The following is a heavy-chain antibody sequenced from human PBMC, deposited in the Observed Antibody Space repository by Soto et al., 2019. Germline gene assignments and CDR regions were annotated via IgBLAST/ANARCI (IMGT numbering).Heavy chain of an antibody. CDR1: GGSISSGGYY. Sequence: QVQLQESGPGLVKPSQTLSLTCTVSGGSISSGGYYWSWIRQHPGKGLEWIGYIYYSGSTYYNPSIKRLITISGDTSKELFSLKLSSETGADAAVYYCASAREAYPVGGWFAPWGKETLVTV. CDR2: IYYSGST. J-gene: IGHJ5*02. V-gene: IGHV4-31*01. D-gene: IGHD1-26*01. CDR3: ASAREAYPVGGWFAP.